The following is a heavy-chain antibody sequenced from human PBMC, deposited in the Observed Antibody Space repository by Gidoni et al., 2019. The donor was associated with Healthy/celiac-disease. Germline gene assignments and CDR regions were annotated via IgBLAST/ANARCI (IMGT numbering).Heavy chain of an antibody. CDR3: ARLVGDAVAYTITLPLGGAFDI. CDR1: GYSFTSYW. D-gene: IGHD3-16*01. J-gene: IGHJ3*02. CDR2: IDPSDSYT. V-gene: IGHV5-10-1*03. Sequence: EVQLVQSGAEVKKPGESLRISCKGYGYSFTSYWISWLRQMPGKGLEWMGRIDPSDSYTNYSPSFQGHVTISADKSISTAYLQWSSLKASDTAMYYCARLVGDAVAYTITLPLGGAFDIWGQGTMVTVSS.